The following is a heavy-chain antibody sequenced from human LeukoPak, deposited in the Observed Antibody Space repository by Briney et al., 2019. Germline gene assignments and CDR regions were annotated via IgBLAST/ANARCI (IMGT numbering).Heavy chain of an antibody. CDR3: ATDRPSGGYKIDAFDI. D-gene: IGHD3-10*01. CDR2: FDPEDGET. CDR1: GYTLTELS. V-gene: IGHV1-24*01. Sequence: ASVTVSCKVSGYTLTELSMHWVRQAPGKGLEWMGGFDPEDGETIYAQKFQGRVTMTEDTSTDTAYMALSRLRSEDTAVYYCATDRPSGGYKIDAFDIWGQGTMVTVSS. J-gene: IGHJ3*02.